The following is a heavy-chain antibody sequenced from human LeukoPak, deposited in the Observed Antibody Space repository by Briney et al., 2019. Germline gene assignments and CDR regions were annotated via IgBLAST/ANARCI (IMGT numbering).Heavy chain of an antibody. D-gene: IGHD1-1*01. CDR3: ARVPDFIARPCDS. CDR2: SSHTGDIT. J-gene: IGHJ4*02. Sequence: SETLSLTCAVYGGSFSANYWTLIRQTPGKGLEWIGESSHTGDITNYNPSLKGRAAISVDSSKRQFLLKLTSVTAADTGVYYCARVPDFIARPCDSWGPGTLVTVSS. V-gene: IGHV4-34*01. CDR1: GGSFSANY.